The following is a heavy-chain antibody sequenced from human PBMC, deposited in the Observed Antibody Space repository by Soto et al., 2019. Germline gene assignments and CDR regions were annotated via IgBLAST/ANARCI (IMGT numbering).Heavy chain of an antibody. D-gene: IGHD3-16*02. Sequence: ASVKVSCKASGGTFSSYAISWVRQAPGQGLEWMGGIIPIFGTANYAQKFQGRVTITADESTSTAYMELSSLRSEDTAVYYCARGRPMITFGGVFVWGPSLVRSWFDFWGQGTLVPVSS. J-gene: IGHJ5*01. CDR1: GGTFSSYA. CDR3: ARGRPMITFGGVFVWGPSLVRSWFDF. CDR2: IIPIFGTA. V-gene: IGHV1-69*13.